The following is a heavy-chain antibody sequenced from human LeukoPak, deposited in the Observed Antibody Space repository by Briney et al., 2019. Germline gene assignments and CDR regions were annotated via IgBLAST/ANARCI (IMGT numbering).Heavy chain of an antibody. CDR2: IIPIFGTA. D-gene: IGHD6-13*01. J-gene: IGHJ4*02. CDR3: ARSISSSWYDRVFPFDY. V-gene: IGHV1-69*05. CDR1: GYTFTSYG. Sequence: GASVKVSCKASGYTFTSYGISWVRQAPGQGLEWMGGIIPIFGTANYAQKFQGRVTITTDESTSTAYMELSSLRSEDTAVYYCARSISSSWYDRVFPFDYWGQGTLVTVSS.